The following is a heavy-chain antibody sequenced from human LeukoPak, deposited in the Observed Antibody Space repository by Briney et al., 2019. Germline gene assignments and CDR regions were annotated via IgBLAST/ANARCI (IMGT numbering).Heavy chain of an antibody. CDR3: ARVSRRYGSGSYYMDY. CDR2: INPNSGGT. Sequence: ASVKVSCKASGYTFTGYYMHWVRQAPGQGLEWMGWINPNSGGTNYAQKFQGRVTMTRDTSISTAYMELSRLRSDDTAVYYCARVSRRYGSGSYYMDYWGQGTLVTVSS. D-gene: IGHD3-10*01. CDR1: GYTFTGYY. V-gene: IGHV1-2*02. J-gene: IGHJ4*02.